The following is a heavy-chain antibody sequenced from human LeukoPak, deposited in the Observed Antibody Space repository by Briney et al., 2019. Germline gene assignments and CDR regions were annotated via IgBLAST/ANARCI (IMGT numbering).Heavy chain of an antibody. Sequence: GGSLRLSCAASGFTFSSYGMHWVRQAPGKGLEWVAVISYDGSNKYYADSVKGRFTISRDNSKNTLYLQMNSLRAEDTAVYYCAKDATNLWFGELLPTQFDYWGQGTLVTVSS. J-gene: IGHJ4*02. V-gene: IGHV3-30*18. CDR3: AKDATNLWFGELLPTQFDY. CDR2: ISYDGSNK. D-gene: IGHD3-10*01. CDR1: GFTFSSYG.